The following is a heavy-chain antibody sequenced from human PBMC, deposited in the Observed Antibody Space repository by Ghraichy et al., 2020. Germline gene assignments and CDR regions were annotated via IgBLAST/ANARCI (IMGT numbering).Heavy chain of an antibody. CDR3: VRGRFPLPPYYYYGMDV. V-gene: IGHV4-59*07. CDR1: GGSISSYY. D-gene: IGHD3-10*01. Sequence: TLSLTCTVSGGSISSYYWSWIRQPPGKGLEWIGYIYYSGSTNYNPSLKSRVTISVDTSKNQFSLKLSSVTAADTAVYYCVRGRFPLPPYYYYGMDVWGQGTTVTVSS. CDR2: IYYSGST. J-gene: IGHJ6*02.